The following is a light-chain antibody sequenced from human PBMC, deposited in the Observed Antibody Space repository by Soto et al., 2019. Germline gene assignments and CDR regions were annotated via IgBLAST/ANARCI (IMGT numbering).Light chain of an antibody. Sequence: QSAVTQPPSAAGSPGQSVTISCTGTSSDVGGYNYVSWYKQHPGTVPSLLIYEVDKRPSGVPDRFSGSKSGNTASLTVSGLQAEDESDYYCISYVGGNNFLFGGGTKLTVL. CDR1: SSDVGGYNY. V-gene: IGLV2-8*01. CDR2: EVD. CDR3: ISYVGGNNFL. J-gene: IGLJ3*02.